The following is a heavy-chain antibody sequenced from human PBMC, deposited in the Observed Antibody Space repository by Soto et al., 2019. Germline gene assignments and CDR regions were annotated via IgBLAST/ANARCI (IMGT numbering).Heavy chain of an antibody. V-gene: IGHV4-39*01. CDR2: IYYSGRT. CDR1: GESISSSSYY. D-gene: IGHD2-21*02. CDR3: ARQPTTLVTEGYFYH. J-gene: IGHJ4*02. Sequence: SETLSLTGIVSGESISSSSYYWGWIRQPPGKGLEWIGSIYYSGRTYYNPSFKSRVTISIDTSKNQFSLKLSSVTAPDTAVYSCARQPTTLVTEGYFYHCRQGS.